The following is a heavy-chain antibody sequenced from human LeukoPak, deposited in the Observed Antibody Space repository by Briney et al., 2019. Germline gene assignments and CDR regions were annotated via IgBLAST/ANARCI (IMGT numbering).Heavy chain of an antibody. J-gene: IGHJ4*02. Sequence: GGSLRLSCAASGFTFSSYAMGWVRQAPGKGLEWVSAISGSGGSTYYADSVKGRFTISRDNSKNTLYLQMNSLRAEDTAVYYCAKALTIFGVATNFDYWGQGTLVTVSS. CDR1: GFTFSSYA. D-gene: IGHD3-3*01. CDR3: AKALTIFGVATNFDY. V-gene: IGHV3-23*01. CDR2: ISGSGGST.